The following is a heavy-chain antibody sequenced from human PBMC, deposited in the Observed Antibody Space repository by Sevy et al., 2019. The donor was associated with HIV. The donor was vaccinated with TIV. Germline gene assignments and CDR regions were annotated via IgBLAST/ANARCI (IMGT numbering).Heavy chain of an antibody. D-gene: IGHD3-9*01. J-gene: IGHJ3*02. CDR1: GFTFSSYS. Sequence: GGSLRLSCAASGFTFSSYSMNWVRQAPGKGLEWVSYISSSSSTIYYADSVKGRFTISRDNAKNSLYLKMNSLRDEDTAVYYCARDRVDYDILTGYYIDAFDIWGQGTMVTVSS. V-gene: IGHV3-48*02. CDR3: ARDRVDYDILTGYYIDAFDI. CDR2: ISSSSSTI.